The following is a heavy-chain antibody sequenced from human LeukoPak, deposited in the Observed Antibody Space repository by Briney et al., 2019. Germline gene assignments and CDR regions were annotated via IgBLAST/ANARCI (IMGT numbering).Heavy chain of an antibody. Sequence: GESLKISCKGSGYIFTSYWISWVRQMPGKGLEWMGRIDPSDSYTNYSPSFQGHVTISADKSISTAYLQWSSLKASDTAMYYCARSASSSYDILTGYPARILGYWGQGTLVTVSS. CDR2: IDPSDSYT. V-gene: IGHV5-10-1*01. D-gene: IGHD3-9*01. CDR3: ARSASSSYDILTGYPARILGY. J-gene: IGHJ4*02. CDR1: GYIFTSYW.